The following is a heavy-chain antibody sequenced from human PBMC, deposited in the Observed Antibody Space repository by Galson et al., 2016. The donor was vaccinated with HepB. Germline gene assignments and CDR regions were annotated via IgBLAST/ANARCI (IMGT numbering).Heavy chain of an antibody. CDR1: GDSIDSTNHY. Sequence: SETLSLTCAVSGDSIDSTNHYWGWIRQSPGKGLEWIGNFSDSGTTNSSPSLKGRVIISFDTSRNHSSLRLTSVTAADTAVYYCARGPSRLLGHYYLDSWGQGILVTVSS. V-gene: IGHV4-39*02. D-gene: IGHD3-10*01. J-gene: IGHJ4*02. CDR3: ARGPSRLLGHYYLDS. CDR2: FSDSGTT.